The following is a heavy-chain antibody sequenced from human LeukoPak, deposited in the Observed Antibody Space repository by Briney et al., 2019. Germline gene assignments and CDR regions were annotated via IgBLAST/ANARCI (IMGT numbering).Heavy chain of an antibody. CDR3: ASKVTGDGYNFNYFDY. V-gene: IGHV1-69*05. J-gene: IGHJ4*02. CDR2: IIPIFGTA. CDR1: GGTFSSYA. D-gene: IGHD5-24*01. Sequence: ASVKVSCKASGGTFSSYAISWVRQAPGQGLEWMGGIIPIFGTANYAQKFQGRVTITTDESTSTAYMELSSLRSEDTAVYYCASKVTGDGYNFNYFDYWGQGTLVTVSS.